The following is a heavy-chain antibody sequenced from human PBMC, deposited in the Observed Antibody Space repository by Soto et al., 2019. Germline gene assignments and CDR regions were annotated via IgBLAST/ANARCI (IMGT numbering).Heavy chain of an antibody. Sequence: GGSLRLSCAASGINFSSYSMNWVRQAPGKGLEWVSYISSSSSTIYYADSVKGRFTISRDNAKNSLYLQMNSLRDEDTAVYYCARGSGSRRTYYYYYYGMDVWGKGTTVTVSS. V-gene: IGHV3-48*02. J-gene: IGHJ6*04. CDR1: GINFSSYS. CDR3: ARGSGSRRTYYYYYYGMDV. D-gene: IGHD1-26*01. CDR2: ISSSSSTI.